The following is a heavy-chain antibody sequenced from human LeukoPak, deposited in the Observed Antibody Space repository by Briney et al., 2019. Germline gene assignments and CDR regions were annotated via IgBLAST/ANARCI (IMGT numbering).Heavy chain of an antibody. CDR3: ARGLSSGWVDY. Sequence: PSETLSLTCAVYGGSFSDDYWTWIRQPPGKGLGWIGENTQSGRTNYNPSLKSRVTISVDTSKHQFSLNLSSVTAADTAVYYCARGLSSGWVDYWGQGTLVTVSS. V-gene: IGHV4-34*01. D-gene: IGHD6-19*01. CDR2: NTQSGRT. J-gene: IGHJ4*02. CDR1: GGSFSDDY.